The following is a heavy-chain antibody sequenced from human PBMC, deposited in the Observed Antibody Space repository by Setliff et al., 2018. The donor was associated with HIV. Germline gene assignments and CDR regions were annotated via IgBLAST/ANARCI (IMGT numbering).Heavy chain of an antibody. CDR2: ISYTGGT. Sequence: PSETLSLTCAVSGYSISSSHWWGWIRQPPGKGLEWIGSISYTGGTNHNPSLQSRVTMSIDTSKDQFSLKLSSLTSADTAVYYCARGLSSPFAAGLWGQGTLVTVSS. V-gene: IGHV4-28*03. CDR1: GYSISSSHW. D-gene: IGHD6-13*01. J-gene: IGHJ4*02. CDR3: ARGLSSPFAAGL.